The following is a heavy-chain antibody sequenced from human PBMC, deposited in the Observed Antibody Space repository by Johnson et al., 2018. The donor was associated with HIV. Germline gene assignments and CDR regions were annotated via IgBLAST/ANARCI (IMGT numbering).Heavy chain of an antibody. CDR2: ISDDGSKK. V-gene: IGHV3-30*18. D-gene: IGHD6-6*01. CDR3: AKVAYSSSYLDAFDI. CDR1: GFTFSSYA. Sequence: VQLVESGGGVVQPGRSLRLSCAASGFTFSSYAMDWVRQAPGKGLEWVAGISDDGSKKYHGDSVKGRFTISRDNSKNTLFLQMNSLRPEDTALYYCAKVAYSSSYLDAFDIWGQGTMVTVSS. J-gene: IGHJ3*02.